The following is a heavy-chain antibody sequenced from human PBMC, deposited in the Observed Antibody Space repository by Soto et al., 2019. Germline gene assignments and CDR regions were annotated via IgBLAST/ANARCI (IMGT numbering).Heavy chain of an antibody. CDR2: LSGNSGTT. CDR3: AKGSKFTIFSPNDY. J-gene: IGHJ4*02. V-gene: IGHV3-23*01. CDR1: GFTFSTYA. Sequence: VHLLESGGGLVQPGGSLRLSCAASGFTFSTYAMTWVRQAPGKGLEWVSALSGNSGTTYSADSVKGRFTISRDNSRNTRYLQMSSLRAEDTALYYCAKGSKFTIFSPNDYWGQGTLVTVSS. D-gene: IGHD3-3*01.